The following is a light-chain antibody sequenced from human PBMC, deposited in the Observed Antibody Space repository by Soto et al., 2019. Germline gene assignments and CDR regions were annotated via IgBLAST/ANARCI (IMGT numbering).Light chain of an antibody. Sequence: EIVLTQSPATLSLSPGERATLSCRASQSVSSYLAWYQQKPGQAPRLLIYGASSRATGIPDRFSGSGSGTDFTLTINRLEPEDFALYYCQQYGSSPPTFGQGTKVDI. V-gene: IGKV3-20*01. CDR3: QQYGSSPPT. CDR2: GAS. J-gene: IGKJ1*01. CDR1: QSVSSY.